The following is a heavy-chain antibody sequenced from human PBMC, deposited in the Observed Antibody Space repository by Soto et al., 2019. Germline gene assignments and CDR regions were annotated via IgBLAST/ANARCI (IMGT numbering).Heavy chain of an antibody. CDR3: ARGWGNYYGVNDY. CDR2: IIRIIGTT. D-gene: IGHD3-10*01. CDR1: GGTFSSYT. J-gene: IGHJ4*02. V-gene: IGHV1-69*12. Sequence: QVQLVQSGAEVRKPGSSVKVSCKASGGTFSSYTISWVRQAPGQGLEWMRGIIRIIGTTNYAQKFQGRVTIIADESTNTSYMELRSLTSDDTAVYYCARGWGNYYGVNDYWGQGTLVTVSS.